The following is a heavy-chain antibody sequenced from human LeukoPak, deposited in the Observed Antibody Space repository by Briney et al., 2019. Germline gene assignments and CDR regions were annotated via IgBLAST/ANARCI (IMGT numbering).Heavy chain of an antibody. CDR3: AKVGAPGTYFDY. Sequence: GGSLRLSCAASGFTFSRYGMHWVRQAPGKGLEWVAVIWYDGSNKYYADSVKGRFTISRDNSKNTLYLQMNSLRAEDTAVYYCAKVGAPGTYFDYWGQGTLVTVSS. D-gene: IGHD6-13*01. CDR2: IWYDGSNK. V-gene: IGHV3-33*06. CDR1: GFTFSRYG. J-gene: IGHJ4*02.